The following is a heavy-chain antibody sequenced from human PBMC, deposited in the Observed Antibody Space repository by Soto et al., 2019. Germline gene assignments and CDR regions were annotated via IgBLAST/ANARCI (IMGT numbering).Heavy chain of an antibody. CDR3: ARGKRDSTSCLDV. Sequence: SETLSLTCRVSTGSINGYYWNWIRQSPGKGLEWIAFIYSSGSTNYNPSLKSRGTISVDRSKNQVSLKLTSVTAADTAVYYCARGKRDSTSCLDVWGQGTTVTVSS. D-gene: IGHD2-2*01. J-gene: IGHJ6*02. V-gene: IGHV4-59*01. CDR2: IYSSGST. CDR1: TGSINGYY.